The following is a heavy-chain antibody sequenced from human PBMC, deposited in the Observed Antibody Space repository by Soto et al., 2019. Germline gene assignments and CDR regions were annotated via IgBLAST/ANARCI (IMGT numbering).Heavy chain of an antibody. V-gene: IGHV1-18*01. D-gene: IGHD3-22*01. CDR3: ATLPSSGYYGDFDY. Sequence: ASVKVSCKASGYTFTSYDISWVRQAPGQGLEWMGWISAYNGNTNYAQKLQGRVTMTTDTSTSTAYMELRSLRSDDTAVYYCATLPSSGYYGDFDYWGQGTLVTVSS. CDR2: ISAYNGNT. CDR1: GYTFTSYD. J-gene: IGHJ4*02.